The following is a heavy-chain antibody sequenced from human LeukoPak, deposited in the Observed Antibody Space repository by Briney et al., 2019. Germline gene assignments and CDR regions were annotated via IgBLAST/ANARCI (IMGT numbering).Heavy chain of an antibody. CDR3: ARTDSMYDSSGYEVDY. J-gene: IGHJ4*02. V-gene: IGHV1-69*05. CDR2: IIPIFGTA. D-gene: IGHD3-22*01. CDR1: GGTFSSYA. Sequence: SVKVSCKASGGTFSSYAISWVRQAPGQGLEWMGRIIPIFGTANYAQKFQGRVTITTDESTSTAYMELSSLRSDDTAVYYCARTDSMYDSSGYEVDYWGQGTLVTVSS.